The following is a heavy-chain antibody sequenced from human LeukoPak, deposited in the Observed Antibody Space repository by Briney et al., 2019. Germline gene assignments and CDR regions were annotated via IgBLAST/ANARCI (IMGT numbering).Heavy chain of an antibody. CDR2: ISSSGSTI. D-gene: IGHD5-18*01. J-gene: IGHJ4*02. V-gene: IGHV3-48*04. CDR1: GFTFSSYA. Sequence: RAGGSLRLSCAASGFTFSSYAMSWVRQAPGKGLEWASYISSSGSTIYYADSVKGRFTISRDNAKNSLYLQMNSLRAEDTAVYYCARAITNYGYIFDYWGQGTLVTVSS. CDR3: ARAITNYGYIFDY.